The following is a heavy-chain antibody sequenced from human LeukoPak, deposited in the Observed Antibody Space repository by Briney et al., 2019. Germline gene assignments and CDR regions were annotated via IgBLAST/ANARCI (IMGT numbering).Heavy chain of an antibody. CDR3: ARRVAARRGWFDP. D-gene: IGHD6-6*01. CDR1: GGSISSYY. Sequence: ASETLSLTCTVSGGSISSYYWSWIRQPPGKGLEWIGYIFYSGSTNYNPSLKSRVTISVDTSKNQFSLKLSSVTAADTAVYYCARRVAARRGWFDPWGQGTLVTVSS. J-gene: IGHJ5*02. CDR2: IFYSGST. V-gene: IGHV4-59*08.